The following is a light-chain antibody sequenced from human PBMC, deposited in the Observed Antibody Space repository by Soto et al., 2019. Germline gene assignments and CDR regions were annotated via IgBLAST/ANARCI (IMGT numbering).Light chain of an antibody. CDR1: RSDVGGYNH. Sequence: QSALTQPASVSGSPGQSITISCTGTRSDVGGYNHVSWYQQHPGKAPKLMIYDVNKRPSGVSNHFSGSKSGNTASLTISGLQVEDEADDYCCSYAGSSTWVFGGGTMLTVL. V-gene: IGLV2-23*02. CDR2: DVN. CDR3: CSYAGSSTWV. J-gene: IGLJ3*02.